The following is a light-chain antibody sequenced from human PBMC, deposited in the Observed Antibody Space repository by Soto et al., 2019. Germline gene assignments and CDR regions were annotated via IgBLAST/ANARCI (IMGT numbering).Light chain of an antibody. CDR3: MQATHSPGT. CDR2: KVS. Sequence: DVVLTQSPLSLPVTLGQPASISCRSSQSLVYRDGNTYLNWFQQRPGQSPRRLIYKVSDRDSGVPDRFSGSGSDTEFTLKIARVEAEDVGIYYCMQATHSPGTFCQGTKVEIK. J-gene: IGKJ1*01. V-gene: IGKV2-30*01. CDR1: QSLVYRDGNTY.